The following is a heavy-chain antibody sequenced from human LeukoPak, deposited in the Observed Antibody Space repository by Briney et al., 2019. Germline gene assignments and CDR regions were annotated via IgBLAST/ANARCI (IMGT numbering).Heavy chain of an antibody. CDR3: ALGDDFWSGYYTLDY. CDR2: IKQDGSEK. D-gene: IGHD3-3*01. Sequence: GGSLRLSCAASGFTFSSYWMSWVRQAPGKGLEWAANIKQDGSEKYYVDSVKGRFTISRDNAKNSLYLQMNSLRAEDTAVYYCALGDDFWSGYYTLDYWGQGTLVTVSS. V-gene: IGHV3-7*01. J-gene: IGHJ4*02. CDR1: GFTFSSYW.